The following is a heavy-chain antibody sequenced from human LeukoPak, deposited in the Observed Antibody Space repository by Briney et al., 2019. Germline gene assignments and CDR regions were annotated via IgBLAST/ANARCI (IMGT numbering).Heavy chain of an antibody. V-gene: IGHV1-69*05. CDR2: ILPIFGTA. D-gene: IGHD5-12*01. J-gene: IGHJ6*03. CDR3: AVRGYSRYVYYYYYMDV. CDR1: GGTFSSYA. Sequence: SVKLSCKASGGTFSSYAISWVRQAHGQGLEWMGGILPIFGTANYEQKFQGRVTITTDESTSTAYMELRSLRSEDTAVYYCAVRGYSRYVYYYYYMDVWGKGTTVTVSS.